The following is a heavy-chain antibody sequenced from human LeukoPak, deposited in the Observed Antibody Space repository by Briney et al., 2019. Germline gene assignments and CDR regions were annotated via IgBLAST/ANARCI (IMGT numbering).Heavy chain of an antibody. V-gene: IGHV3-7*03. D-gene: IGHD3-10*01. CDR1: GFTFSSYW. Sequence: PGGSLRLSCAASGFTFSSYWMSWVRQAPGKGLEWVANIKHDGSEKYYVDSVKGRFTISRDNAKNSLYLQMNSLRAEDTAVYYCAKESMVRGVIRYYYGMDVWGKGTTVTVSS. CDR2: IKHDGSEK. J-gene: IGHJ6*04. CDR3: AKESMVRGVIRYYYGMDV.